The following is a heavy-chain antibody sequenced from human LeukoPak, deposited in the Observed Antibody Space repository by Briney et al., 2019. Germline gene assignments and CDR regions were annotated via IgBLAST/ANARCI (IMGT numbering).Heavy chain of an antibody. D-gene: IGHD6-19*01. CDR2: ISHDGINT. CDR1: GFTLSSYG. J-gene: IGHJ4*02. Sequence: GRSLRLSCAASGFTLSSYGMNWVRQAPGKGLEWVAIISHDGINTYYANSVKGRFTISRDSSKNTLYLQMNSLRAEDTAMYYCAKVFSSSAWYGSDFMSFDFWGQGTLVTVSS. CDR3: AKVFSSSAWYGSDFMSFDF. V-gene: IGHV3-30*18.